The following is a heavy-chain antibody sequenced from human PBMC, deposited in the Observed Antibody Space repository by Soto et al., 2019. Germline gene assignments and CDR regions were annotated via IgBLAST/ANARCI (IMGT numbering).Heavy chain of an antibody. CDR3: ARQRTSVVTQASFDV. Sequence: SETLSLTCTVPGDSINSRSYSWGWIRQPPGKGLEWTGSIYYSGRTYNNPSLRSRVSMSIDTSKDQFSLKLKSVTAADTALYFCARQRTSVVTQASFDVWGPGSLVTVSS. CDR1: GDSINSRSYS. CDR2: IYYSGRT. V-gene: IGHV4-39*01. J-gene: IGHJ1*01. D-gene: IGHD2-21*02.